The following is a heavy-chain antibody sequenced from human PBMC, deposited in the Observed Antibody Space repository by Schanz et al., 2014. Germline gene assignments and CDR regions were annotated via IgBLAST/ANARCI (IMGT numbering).Heavy chain of an antibody. Sequence: QVQLVQSGAEVKKPGASVKVSCKASGYIFINSGISWVRQAPGQGLEWVGWISVYDGNTKYGQKVQGRVTMTADTSTDTAYMELRSLRSDDTAVYYCAKAEYVILTGWYSTLDPWGHGTLVTVSS. V-gene: IGHV1-18*01. CDR3: AKAEYVILTGWYSTLDP. CDR2: ISVYDGNT. J-gene: IGHJ5*02. D-gene: IGHD3-9*01. CDR1: GYIFINSG.